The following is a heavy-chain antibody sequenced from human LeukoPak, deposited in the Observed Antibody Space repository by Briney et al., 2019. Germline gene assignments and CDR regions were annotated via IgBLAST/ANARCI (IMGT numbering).Heavy chain of an antibody. CDR2: ISSSSSYI. J-gene: IGHJ4*02. Sequence: KTGGTLRLSCVASGFTFSSYSMNWVRQAPGKGLEWVSSISSSSSYIYYADSVKGRFTIYRDNAKNSLYLQMNSLRDEDTDVYYCARGYNWNEPFDYWGQGALGSVSS. CDR1: GFTFSSYS. D-gene: IGHD1-20*01. V-gene: IGHV3-21*01. CDR3: ARGYNWNEPFDY.